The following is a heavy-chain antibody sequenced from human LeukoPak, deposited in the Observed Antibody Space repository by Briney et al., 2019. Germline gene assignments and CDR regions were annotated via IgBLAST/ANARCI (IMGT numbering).Heavy chain of an antibody. CDR3: ARDSSSREYWFDS. V-gene: IGHV3-33*01. CDR1: GFTFSNYD. CDR2: IWYDESQK. D-gene: IGHD6-6*01. Sequence: GGSLRLSCAASGFTFSNYDMHWVRQAPGKGLEWVAVIWYDESQKYYADSVKGRFTISRDTSKNTLYLQMNSLRVEDTAVYYCARDSSSREYWFDSWGQGALVTVSS. J-gene: IGHJ5*01.